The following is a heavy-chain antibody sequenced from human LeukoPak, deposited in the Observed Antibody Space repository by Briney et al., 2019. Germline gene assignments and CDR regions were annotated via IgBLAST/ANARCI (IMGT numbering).Heavy chain of an antibody. CDR3: ARDRYDSVNYYGLDV. Sequence: ASVKVSCKASGYTFTAYYIHWVRQAPGQGLEWMGWINPNGGATNYAQSFQGRVTLTWDTSIGTAFMELMRLRSDDTAVYYCARDRYDSVNYYGLDVWGQGTTVTVAS. J-gene: IGHJ6*02. V-gene: IGHV1-2*02. CDR2: INPNGGAT. CDR1: GYTFTAYY. D-gene: IGHD3-22*01.